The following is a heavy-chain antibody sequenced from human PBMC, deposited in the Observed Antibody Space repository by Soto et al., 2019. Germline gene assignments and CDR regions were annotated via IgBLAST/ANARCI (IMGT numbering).Heavy chain of an antibody. CDR3: AKAFGYGSGANIDY. D-gene: IGHD3-10*01. CDR2: ITWNSGNI. J-gene: IGHJ4*02. Sequence: EVLLVESGGGLVQPGRSLRLSCAASGFTFDDYAMHWVRQAPGKGLEWVSGITWNSGNIGYVDSVQGRFTISRDNAKNSLYLQMNSLRVEDTALYYCAKAFGYGSGANIDYWGQGTLVTVSS. CDR1: GFTFDDYA. V-gene: IGHV3-9*01.